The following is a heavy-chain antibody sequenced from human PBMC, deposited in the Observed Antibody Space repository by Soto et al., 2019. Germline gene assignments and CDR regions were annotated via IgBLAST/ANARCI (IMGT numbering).Heavy chain of an antibody. V-gene: IGHV3-30*18. J-gene: IGHJ4*02. D-gene: IGHD1-26*01. CDR1: GFTFSHYA. CDR2: MSYDGSNE. CDR3: ANDGSHNFDY. Sequence: QVQLVESGGGVVQPGRSLRLSCAASGFTFSHYAMHWVRQAPGKGLEWVALMSYDGSNEYYADSVKGRFTISRDNSKNTLYLQMNSLRAEDTAVYYWANDGSHNFDYWGQGTLVTVSS.